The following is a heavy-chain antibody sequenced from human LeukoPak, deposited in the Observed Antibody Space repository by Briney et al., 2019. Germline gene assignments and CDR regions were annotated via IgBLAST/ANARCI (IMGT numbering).Heavy chain of an antibody. D-gene: IGHD2-15*01. V-gene: IGHV1-2*02. CDR2: INPNSGGT. CDR3: ARVLVVVAATLFDP. CDR1: GYTFTGYY. J-gene: IGHJ5*02. Sequence: ASVKVSCKASGYTFTGYYMHWVRQAPGQGLEWMGWINPNSGGTNYAQKFQGRVTMTRDTSISTAYMELSRLRSDDTAVYYCARVLVVVAATLFDPWGQGTLVTVSS.